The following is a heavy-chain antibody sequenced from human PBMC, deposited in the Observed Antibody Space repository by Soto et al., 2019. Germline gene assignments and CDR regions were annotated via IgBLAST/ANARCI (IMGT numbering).Heavy chain of an antibody. CDR1: GFTFSSYA. J-gene: IGHJ4*02. D-gene: IGHD3-10*01. CDR2: ISGSGGST. Sequence: EVQLLESGGGLVQPGGSLRLSCAASGFTFSSYAMSWVRQAPGKGLEWVSAISGSGGSTYYADSVKGRFTISRDNSRSTLYLQMNSLRAEDTAVYYCAKDVICFGELLVRRGFDYWGQGTLVTVSS. V-gene: IGHV3-23*01. CDR3: AKDVICFGELLVRRGFDY.